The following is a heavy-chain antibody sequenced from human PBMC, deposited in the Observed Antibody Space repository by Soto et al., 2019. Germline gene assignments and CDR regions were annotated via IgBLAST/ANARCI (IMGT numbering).Heavy chain of an antibody. CDR2: INPNSGGT. CDR1: GYTFTGYY. CDR3: ARVPEIAAAGTHYGMDV. J-gene: IGHJ6*02. Sequence: ASVKVSCKASGYTFTGYYMHWVRQAPGQGLEWMGWINPNSGGTNYAQKFQGRVTMTRDTSISTAYMELSRLRSDDTAVYYCARVPEIAAAGTHYGMDVWGQGTTVTVSS. V-gene: IGHV1-2*02. D-gene: IGHD6-13*01.